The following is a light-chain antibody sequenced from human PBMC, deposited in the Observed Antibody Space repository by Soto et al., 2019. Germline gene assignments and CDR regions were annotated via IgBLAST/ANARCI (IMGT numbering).Light chain of an antibody. J-gene: IGKJ1*01. CDR2: AAS. V-gene: IGKV1-39*01. Sequence: DIQMTQSPSSLSAYVGDTVNITFGASQSIGSYFNWYQQKPGKAPKLLIYAASALESGVPSRFSGSGSGTDFTLTISSLQPGDFPTYSCQQSYSTPSKFGQGTKV. CDR1: QSIGSY. CDR3: QQSYSTPSK.